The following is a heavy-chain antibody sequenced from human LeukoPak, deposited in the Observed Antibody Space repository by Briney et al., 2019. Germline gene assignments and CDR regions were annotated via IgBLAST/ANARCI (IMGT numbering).Heavy chain of an antibody. CDR1: GGTFSSYA. Sequence: ASVKVSCKASGGTFSSYAISWVRRAPGQGLEWMGRIIPIFGTANYAQKFQGRVTITTDESTSTAYMELSSLRSEDTAVYYCARMRYDSSGYYKYYFDYWGQGTLVTVSS. J-gene: IGHJ4*02. CDR2: IIPIFGTA. CDR3: ARMRYDSSGYYKYYFDY. D-gene: IGHD3-22*01. V-gene: IGHV1-69*05.